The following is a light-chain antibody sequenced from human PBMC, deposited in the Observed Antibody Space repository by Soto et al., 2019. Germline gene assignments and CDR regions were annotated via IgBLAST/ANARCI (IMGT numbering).Light chain of an antibody. CDR1: QSVSSY. V-gene: IGKV3-11*01. CDR2: DAS. J-gene: IGKJ1*01. Sequence: EIVLTQSPATLSLSPGERATLSCRASQSVSSYLAWYQQKPGQAPRLLIYDASNRATGIPARFSGSGSGTDFTLTISSLEPEDVAVYYCQQRSNWPKTFXQGTKVDIK. CDR3: QQRSNWPKT.